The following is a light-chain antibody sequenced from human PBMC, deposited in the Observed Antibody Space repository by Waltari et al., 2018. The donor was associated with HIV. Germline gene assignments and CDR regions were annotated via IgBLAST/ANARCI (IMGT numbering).Light chain of an antibody. J-gene: IGKJ1*01. CDR3: QQYYSTPRT. CDR1: QKILFSSTNKNY. CDR2: WAS. Sequence: DIVLTQSPDSLAVSLGERATMNCKSSQKILFSSTNKNYLSWYQQRPGQPPRLLIYWASSQGTGVPRRFTGSGSGTNFTLTISRLQAGDVAVYFCQQYYSTPRTFGQGTKV. V-gene: IGKV4-1*01.